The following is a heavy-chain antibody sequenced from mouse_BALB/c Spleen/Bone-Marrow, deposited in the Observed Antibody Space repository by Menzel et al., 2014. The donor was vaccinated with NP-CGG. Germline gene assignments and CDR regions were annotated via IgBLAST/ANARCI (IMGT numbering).Heavy chain of an antibody. CDR1: GFDFSRYW. D-gene: IGHD2-14*01. Sequence: DVKLVESGGGLVQPGGSLKLSCAASGFDFSRYWMSWVRQAPGKGLEWIGEINPDSSTLNYTPSLKDKFIISRDNAKXTLSLQMNKLKSEDTALYYCARPVYRYDPPAYWGQGTTLTVSS. CDR3: ARPVYRYDPPAY. CDR2: INPDSSTL. J-gene: IGHJ2*01. V-gene: IGHV4-1*02.